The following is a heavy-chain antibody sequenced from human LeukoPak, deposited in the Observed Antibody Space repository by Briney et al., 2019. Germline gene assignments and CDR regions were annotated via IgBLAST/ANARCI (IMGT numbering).Heavy chain of an antibody. CDR3: ARGGVVPAANDN. CDR2: IIPIFGTA. CDR1: GGTFSSYA. D-gene: IGHD2-2*01. V-gene: IGHV1-69*13. Sequence: SVKVSCKASGGTFSSYAISWVRQAPGQGLEWMGGIIPIFGTANYAQKSQGRVTITADDSTSTAYLELSSLRSEDAAVYYCARGGVVPAANDNWGQGTLVTVSS. J-gene: IGHJ4*02.